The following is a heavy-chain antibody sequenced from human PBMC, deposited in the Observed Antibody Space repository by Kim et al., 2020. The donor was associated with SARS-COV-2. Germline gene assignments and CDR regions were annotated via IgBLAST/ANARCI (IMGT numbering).Heavy chain of an antibody. V-gene: IGHV4-34*01. D-gene: IGHD3-10*01. CDR3: ARDYLEYYYGSGSYYKVFWFDP. CDR2: INHSGST. Sequence: SETLSLTCAVYGGSFSGYYWSWIRQPPGKGLEWIGEINHSGSTNYNPSLKSRVTISVDTSKNQFSLKLSSVTAADTAVYYCARDYLEYYYGSGSYYKVFWFDPWGQGTLVTVSS. CDR1: GGSFSGYY. J-gene: IGHJ5*02.